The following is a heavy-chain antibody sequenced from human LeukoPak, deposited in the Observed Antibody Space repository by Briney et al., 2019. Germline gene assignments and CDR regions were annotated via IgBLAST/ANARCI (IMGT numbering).Heavy chain of an antibody. CDR3: AKPSSSWYGYFDY. Sequence: PGGSLRLSCAASGFTFSSYAMGWVRQAPGKGLEWVSAISGSGGSTYYADSVKGRFTISRDNSKNTLYLQMNSLRAEDTAVYYCAKPSSSWYGYFDYWGQGTLVTVSS. J-gene: IGHJ4*02. D-gene: IGHD6-13*01. CDR1: GFTFSSYA. CDR2: ISGSGGST. V-gene: IGHV3-23*01.